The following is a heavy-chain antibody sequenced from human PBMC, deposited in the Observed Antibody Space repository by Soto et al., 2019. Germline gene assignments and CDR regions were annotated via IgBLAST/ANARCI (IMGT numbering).Heavy chain of an antibody. Sequence: VASVKVSCKXSGFTFTSSAVQWVRQARGQRLEWIGWIVVGSGNTNYAQKFQERVTITRDMSTSTAYMELSSLRSEDTAVYYYAASLVVVDAFDIWGQGTMVTVSS. CDR3: AASLVVVDAFDI. D-gene: IGHD3-22*01. V-gene: IGHV1-58*01. CDR2: IVVGSGNT. CDR1: GFTFTSSA. J-gene: IGHJ3*02.